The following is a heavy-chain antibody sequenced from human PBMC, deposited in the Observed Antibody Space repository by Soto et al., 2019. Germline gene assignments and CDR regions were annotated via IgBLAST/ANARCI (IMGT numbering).Heavy chain of an antibody. V-gene: IGHV1-18*01. Sequence: ASVKVSCKASGYTFTNYGISWVRQAPGQGLEWMGWINVYNGNTKYAQNVQGRVTMTTDTSTTTAYMELRSLRSNDTAIYYCAMVDVYVTPSPQDVWGQGTTVTVSS. CDR2: INVYNGNT. CDR1: GYTFTNYG. D-gene: IGHD3-16*01. CDR3: AMVDVYVTPSPQDV. J-gene: IGHJ6*02.